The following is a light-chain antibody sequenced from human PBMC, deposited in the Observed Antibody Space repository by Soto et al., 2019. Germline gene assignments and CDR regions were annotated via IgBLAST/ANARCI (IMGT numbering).Light chain of an antibody. J-gene: IGKJ2*01. CDR2: GAS. Sequence: EIVMTQYPATLSVSPGERAALSCRASQSVSSNFACYQQKPGQAPRLLIYGASTRATGIPARFSGSGSGTEFALTISILQSEDFAVYYCQQYNNWPYTFGQGTKLEIK. CDR3: QQYNNWPYT. V-gene: IGKV3-15*01. CDR1: QSVSSN.